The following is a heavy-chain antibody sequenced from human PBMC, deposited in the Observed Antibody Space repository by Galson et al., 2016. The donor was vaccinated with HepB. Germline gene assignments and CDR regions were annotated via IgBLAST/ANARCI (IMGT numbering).Heavy chain of an antibody. V-gene: IGHV3-33*01. CDR3: ARDDFGDSIDY. CDR1: GFTFSSYG. D-gene: IGHD4-17*01. Sequence: LRLSCAASGFTFSSYGMHWVRQAPGKGLEWVAVIWYDGSIKYYADSLKGRSTISRDNSKNTLYMQMNSLRAEDTAVYYCARDDFGDSIDYWGRGTLVTVSS. CDR2: IWYDGSIK. J-gene: IGHJ4*02.